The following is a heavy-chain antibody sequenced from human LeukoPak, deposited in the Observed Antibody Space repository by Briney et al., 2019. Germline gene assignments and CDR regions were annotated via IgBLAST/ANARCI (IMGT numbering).Heavy chain of an antibody. CDR1: GGSFSGYY. CDR2: INHSGST. Sequence: SETLSLTCAVYGGSFSGYYWSWIRQPPGKGLEWIGEINHSGSTNYNPSLKSRVTISVDTSKNQFSLKLSSVTAADTAVYYCARSGSRGPPDYYGSGSYTYWGQGTLVTVSS. V-gene: IGHV4-34*01. D-gene: IGHD3-10*01. CDR3: ARSGSRGPPDYYGSGSYTY. J-gene: IGHJ4*02.